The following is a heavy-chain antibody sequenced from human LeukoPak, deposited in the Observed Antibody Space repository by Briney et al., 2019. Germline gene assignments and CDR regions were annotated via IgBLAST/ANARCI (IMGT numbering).Heavy chain of an antibody. CDR2: INHSGST. V-gene: IGHV4-34*01. Sequence: PSETLSLTCAVYGGSLSGYYWSWIRQPPGKGLEWIGEINHSGSTNYNPSLKSRVTISVDTSKNQFSLKLSSVTAADTAVYYCARGPRYSNWFDPWGQGTLVTVSS. J-gene: IGHJ5*02. CDR1: GGSLSGYY. D-gene: IGHD1-14*01. CDR3: ARGPRYSNWFDP.